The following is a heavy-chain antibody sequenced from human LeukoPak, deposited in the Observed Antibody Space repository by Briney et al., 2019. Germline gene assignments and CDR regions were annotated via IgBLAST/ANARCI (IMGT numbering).Heavy chain of an antibody. CDR3: ARVLGGWYRDDAFDI. J-gene: IGHJ3*02. Sequence: PSETLSLTCTVSGGSISSYYWSWIRQPPGKGLEWIGYIYYSGSTNYNPSLKSRVTISVDTSKNLFSLKLSSVTAADTAVYYCARVLGGWYRDDAFDIWGQGTMVTVSS. V-gene: IGHV4-59*01. D-gene: IGHD6-19*01. CDR2: IYYSGST. CDR1: GGSISSYY.